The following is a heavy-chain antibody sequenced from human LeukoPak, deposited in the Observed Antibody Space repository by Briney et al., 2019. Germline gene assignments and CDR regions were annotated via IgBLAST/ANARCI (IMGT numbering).Heavy chain of an antibody. V-gene: IGHV4-59*11. D-gene: IGHD1-1*01. CDR3: ARVESGPYCYYYMDV. Sequence: SETLSLTCTVSVGSISSHYWSWIRQPPGKGLEGVGYIYYSGSTNYNPSRKSRVTISVDTSKNQFSLKLSSVTASDTAVYYCARVESGPYCYYYMDVWGKGTTVTVSS. CDR2: IYYSGST. CDR1: VGSISSHY. J-gene: IGHJ6*03.